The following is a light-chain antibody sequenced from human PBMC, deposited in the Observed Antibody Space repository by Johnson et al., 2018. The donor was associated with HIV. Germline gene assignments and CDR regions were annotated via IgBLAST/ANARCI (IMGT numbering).Light chain of an antibody. J-gene: IGLJ1*01. CDR2: DNN. CDR3: GTWDSSLSAYV. Sequence: QSVLTQPPSVSAAPGQKVTISCSGSSSNIGNNYVSWYQQLPGTAPKLLIYDNNKRPSGIPDRFSGSKSGTSATLGLTGLQTWDEADYYCGTWDSSLSAYVFGTGSKVTGL. CDR1: SSNIGNNY. V-gene: IGLV1-51*01.